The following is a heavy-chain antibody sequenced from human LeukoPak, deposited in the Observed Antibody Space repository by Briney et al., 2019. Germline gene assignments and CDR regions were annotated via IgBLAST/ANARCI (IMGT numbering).Heavy chain of an antibody. Sequence: GGSLRLSCAASGFIFSTYAMTWVRQAPGKGLEWVSVIYSAGGTYYADSVKGRFTVSRDKSKNTLYLQMNSLRAEDTAVYYCANGTECSSFGSRYWGQGTLVTVSS. V-gene: IGHV3-66*01. CDR1: GFIFSTYA. D-gene: IGHD6-6*01. CDR3: ANGTECSSFGSRY. CDR2: IYSAGGT. J-gene: IGHJ4*02.